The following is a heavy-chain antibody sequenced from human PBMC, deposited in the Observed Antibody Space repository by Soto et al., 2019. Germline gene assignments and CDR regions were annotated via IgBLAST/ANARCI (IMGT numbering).Heavy chain of an antibody. CDR1: GYTFTSYG. V-gene: IGHV1-18*01. CDR3: ARGRARTERSGSYPLFDY. J-gene: IGHJ4*02. Sequence: QVQLVQSGAEVKKPGASVKVSCKASGYTFTSYGISWVRQAPGQGLEWMGWISAYNGNTNYAQRLQGRVTMTTDTSTSTAYMELRSLRSDDTAVYYCARGRARTERSGSYPLFDYWGQGTLVTVSS. CDR2: ISAYNGNT. D-gene: IGHD1-26*01.